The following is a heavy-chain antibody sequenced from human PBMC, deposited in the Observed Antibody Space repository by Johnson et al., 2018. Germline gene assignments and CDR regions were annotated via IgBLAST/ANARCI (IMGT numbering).Heavy chain of an antibody. V-gene: IGHV3-23*04. J-gene: IGHJ3*02. D-gene: IGHD3-22*01. CDR3: AKAGYYDSRGFYDAFHI. Sequence: VQLVESGGGLVQPGGSLRLSCAASGFTFSTYAMTWVRQAPGKGLEWVASITGSGGSTYYADSVKGRFTIPRDNSKNTLSVQMNRLRGEDTAVYYCAKAGYYDSRGFYDAFHIWGQGTMVTVSS. CDR1: GFTFSTYA. CDR2: ITGSGGST.